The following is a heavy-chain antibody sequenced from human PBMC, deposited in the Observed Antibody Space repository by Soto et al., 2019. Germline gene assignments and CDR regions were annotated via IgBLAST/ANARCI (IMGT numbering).Heavy chain of an antibody. CDR3: ARDSPGAAPY. CDR1: GGPVINGDSY. CDR2: INYRGTT. V-gene: IGHV4-31*03. J-gene: IGHJ4*02. Sequence: QVQLQESGPGLVKPSQTLSLICTVSGGPVINGDSYLNWIRQHPEKGLEWMGYINYRGTTNYNAALKSRILISVDRSKNEFSLRLTSVTAADTAVYFCARDSPGAAPYWGQGILVTVSS. D-gene: IGHD6-13*01.